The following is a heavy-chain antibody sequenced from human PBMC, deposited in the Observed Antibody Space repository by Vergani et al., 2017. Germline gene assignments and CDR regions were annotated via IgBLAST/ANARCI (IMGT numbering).Heavy chain of an antibody. CDR3: ARDVWVRGVGMNWFDP. J-gene: IGHJ5*02. CDR2: IYHSGST. Sequence: QLQLQESGSGLVKPSQTLSLTCAVSGGSISSGGYSWSWIRQPPGKGLEWIGYIYHSGSTYYNPALKSRVTISVDRSKNQFSLKLSSVTAADTAVYSCARDVWVRGVGMNWFDPWGQGTLVTVSS. D-gene: IGHD3-10*01. CDR1: GGSISSGGYS. V-gene: IGHV4-30-2*01.